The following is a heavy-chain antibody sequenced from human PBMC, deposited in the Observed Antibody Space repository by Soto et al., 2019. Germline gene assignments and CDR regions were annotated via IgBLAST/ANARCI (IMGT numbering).Heavy chain of an antibody. V-gene: IGHV1-18*04. Sequence: QVPLVQSGAEVKKPGASVKVSFKPSGYTFTSYGISWVRQAHGQGLEWMGWISAYNGNTNYAQKLQGRVTMTTDTATSTAYMELRSLRSDDTAVYDCPSEYKWNDASFDCWGKGSLVTVSS. CDR1: GYTFTSYG. J-gene: IGHJ4*02. CDR3: PSEYKWNDASFDC. D-gene: IGHD1-20*01. CDR2: ISAYNGNT.